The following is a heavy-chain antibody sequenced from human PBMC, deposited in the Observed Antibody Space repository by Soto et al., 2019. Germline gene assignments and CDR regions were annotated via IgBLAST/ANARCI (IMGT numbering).Heavy chain of an antibody. J-gene: IGHJ4*02. CDR1: GFTFSSYW. V-gene: IGHV3-74*01. Sequence: PGGSLRLSCAASGFTFSSYWMHWVLQAPWKGLVWVSRINSDGSSTSYADSVKGRFTISRDNAKNTLYLQMNSLRAEDTAVYYCVRTSLVVAAATREDYWGQGTLVTVSS. D-gene: IGHD2-15*01. CDR3: VRTSLVVAAATREDY. CDR2: INSDGSST.